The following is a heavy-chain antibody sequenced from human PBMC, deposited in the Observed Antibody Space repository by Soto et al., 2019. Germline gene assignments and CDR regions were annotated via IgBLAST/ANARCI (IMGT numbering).Heavy chain of an antibody. J-gene: IGHJ4*02. Sequence: EVQLLESGGGLVQPGRSLRLSCGASGFTFSSYAMSWVRQAPGKGLEWVSAISGSGGSTYYADSVKGRFTISRDNSKNTLYLQMNSLRAEDTAVYYCAKATIFGVVIPLDYWGQGTLVTVSS. V-gene: IGHV3-23*01. CDR2: ISGSGGST. CDR1: GFTFSSYA. CDR3: AKATIFGVVIPLDY. D-gene: IGHD3-3*01.